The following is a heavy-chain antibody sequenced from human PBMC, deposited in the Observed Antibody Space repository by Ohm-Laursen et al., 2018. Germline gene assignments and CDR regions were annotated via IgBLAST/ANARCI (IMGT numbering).Heavy chain of an antibody. CDR1: GYTFTGYY. V-gene: IGHV1-2*02. J-gene: IGHJ6*02. Sequence: GASVKVSCKASGYTFTGYYMHWVRQAPGQGLEWMGWINPNSGGTNYAQKFQGRVTMTRDTSISTAYMELSRLRSDDTAVYYCARDLGQRWLQSYYYGMDVWGQGTTVTVSS. CDR3: ARDLGQRWLQSYYYGMDV. D-gene: IGHD5-24*01. CDR2: INPNSGGT.